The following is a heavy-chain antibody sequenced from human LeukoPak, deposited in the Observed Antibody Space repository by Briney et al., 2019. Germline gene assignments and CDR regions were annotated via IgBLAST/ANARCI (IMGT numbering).Heavy chain of an antibody. D-gene: IGHD5-18*01. CDR3: ARTTEGGYTYGYFYYYYMDV. V-gene: IGHV4-4*07. Sequence: PSETLSLTCTVSGGSISSYYWSWIRQPAGKGLEWIGRIYTSGSTNYNPSLESRVTMSVDTSKNQFSLKLSSVTAADTAVYYCARTTEGGYTYGYFYYYYMDVWGKGTTVTISS. CDR2: IYTSGST. J-gene: IGHJ6*03. CDR1: GGSISSYY.